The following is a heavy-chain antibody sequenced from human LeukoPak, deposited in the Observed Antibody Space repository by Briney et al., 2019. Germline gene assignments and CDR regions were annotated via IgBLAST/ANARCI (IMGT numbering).Heavy chain of an antibody. CDR3: TRGSSGSYYSNVAY. CDR1: GYTFTSYG. Sequence: GASVKVSCKASGYTFTSYGISWVRQAPGQGLEWMGWISAYNGNTNYAQKLQGRVTMTTDTSTSTAYMELRSLRSDDTAVYYCTRGSSGSYYSNVAYWGQGTLVTVSS. V-gene: IGHV1-18*01. CDR2: ISAYNGNT. J-gene: IGHJ4*02. D-gene: IGHD1-26*01.